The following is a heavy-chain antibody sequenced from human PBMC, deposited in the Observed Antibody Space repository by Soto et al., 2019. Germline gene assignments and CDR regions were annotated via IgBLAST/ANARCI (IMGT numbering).Heavy chain of an antibody. Sequence: NPSETLSLTCTVTGDSISSRSYYWGWIRQPPGKGLEWIGSIYYSGSTYNNPSLRSRVSMSIDTSKDKFSLKLKSVTAADTALYFCARQRTSVVTQAYFDVWGPGYLVXV. CDR1: GDSISSRSYY. D-gene: IGHD2-21*02. J-gene: IGHJ4*02. V-gene: IGHV4-39*01. CDR3: ARQRTSVVTQAYFDV. CDR2: IYYSGST.